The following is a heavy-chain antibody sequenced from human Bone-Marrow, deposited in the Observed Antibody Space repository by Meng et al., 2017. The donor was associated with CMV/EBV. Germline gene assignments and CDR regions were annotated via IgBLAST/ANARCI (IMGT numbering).Heavy chain of an antibody. CDR3: VRGMGTD. V-gene: IGHV3-74*03. Sequence: GESLKISCGASGFTFETYWMHWVRQAPGKGLVWVSRINAEGTMITYADSVKGRFTIPRDNAKRTLYLQMNSLRVEDSAVYYCVRGMGTDWGQGTLVTVSS. CDR1: GFTFETYW. CDR2: INAEGTMI. J-gene: IGHJ4*02. D-gene: IGHD5-24*01.